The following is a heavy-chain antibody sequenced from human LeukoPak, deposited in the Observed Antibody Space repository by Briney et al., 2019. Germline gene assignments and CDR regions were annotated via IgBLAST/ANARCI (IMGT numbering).Heavy chain of an antibody. V-gene: IGHV4-30-4*01. D-gene: IGHD6-13*01. Sequence: SEALSLTCTVSGGSISSGDYYWSWIRQPPGKGLEWIGYIFYSGSTSYNPSLKSRVTVSVDTSKNQFSLKLNSVTAADTAVYFCAREGNRIAAPGFDYWGQGTLVTVSS. CDR3: AREGNRIAAPGFDY. CDR2: IFYSGST. CDR1: GGSISSGDYY. J-gene: IGHJ4*02.